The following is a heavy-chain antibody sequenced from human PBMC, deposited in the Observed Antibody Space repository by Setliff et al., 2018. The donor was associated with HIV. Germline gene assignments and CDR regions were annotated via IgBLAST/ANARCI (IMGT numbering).Heavy chain of an antibody. CDR3: ARSGNILTDYSYYSYFMDV. J-gene: IGHJ6*03. D-gene: IGHD3-9*01. V-gene: IGHV4-34*01. CDR1: GGSFSNYY. Sequence: ASETLSLTCAVYGGSFSNYYWSWIRQSPGEGLEWIGEINHGGSTNYNPSLKSRVTMSVDTSKNQFSLQPTSVTAADTAVYYCARSGNILTDYSYYSYFMDVWGGGTTVTVSS. CDR2: INHGGST.